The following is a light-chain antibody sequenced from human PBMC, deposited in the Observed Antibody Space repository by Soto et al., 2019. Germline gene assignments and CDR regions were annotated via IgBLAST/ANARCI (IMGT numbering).Light chain of an antibody. CDR3: QQYGSSPQT. V-gene: IGKV3-20*01. J-gene: IGKJ5*01. CDR1: QSVSSSY. Sequence: EIVLTQSPGTLSLSPGEKATISCRASQSVSSSYLAWYQQKPGQAPSMLIYSASSRATYIPDRFSGSGSGTDFTLTISRLEPEDFAVDYCQQYGSSPQTFGQGTRLEIK. CDR2: SAS.